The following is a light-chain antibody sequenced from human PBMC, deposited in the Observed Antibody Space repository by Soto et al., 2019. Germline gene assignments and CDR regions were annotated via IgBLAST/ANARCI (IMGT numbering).Light chain of an antibody. Sequence: QPVLTQPASVSGSPGQSITISCTGTSSDIGVYNYVSWYQQHPGKAPKLMIYDVTKRPSGVSNRFSGSKSGNTASLTISGLQAEDEADYYCTSYRGSGIFEVFGGGTKLTVL. J-gene: IGLJ2*01. CDR1: SSDIGVYNY. V-gene: IGLV2-14*01. CDR2: DVT. CDR3: TSYRGSGIFEV.